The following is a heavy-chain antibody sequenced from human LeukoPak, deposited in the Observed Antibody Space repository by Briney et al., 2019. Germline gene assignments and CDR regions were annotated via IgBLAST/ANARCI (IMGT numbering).Heavy chain of an antibody. V-gene: IGHV4-34*01. Sequence: PSETLSLTCAVSGVPFSDYYWSWIRQPPGRGLEWIGETSHSGSANYMPSLKSRVTISVDMSKNQVSLRLISVTAADTAIYYCARGRFGGRTYYYMDVWARGTAVTVSS. CDR3: ARGRFGGRTYYYMDV. CDR1: GVPFSDYY. J-gene: IGHJ6*03. D-gene: IGHD3-3*01. CDR2: TSHSGSA.